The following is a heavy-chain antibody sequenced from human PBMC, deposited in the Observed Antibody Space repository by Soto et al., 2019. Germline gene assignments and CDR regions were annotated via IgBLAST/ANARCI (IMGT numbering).Heavy chain of an antibody. CDR3: ARPHSGFIGWNDVGFVY. V-gene: IGHV1-69*13. CDR1: GGTFSSYA. J-gene: IGHJ4*02. D-gene: IGHD1-1*01. CDR2: IIPIFGTA. Sequence: SSVEVSCKASGGTFSSYAIRWVRQAPGQGLEWMGGIIPIFGTANYAQKCQGRVTITADESTSTAYMELRSLRSEDTAVYYCARPHSGFIGWNDVGFVYWGQGTLGTVSS.